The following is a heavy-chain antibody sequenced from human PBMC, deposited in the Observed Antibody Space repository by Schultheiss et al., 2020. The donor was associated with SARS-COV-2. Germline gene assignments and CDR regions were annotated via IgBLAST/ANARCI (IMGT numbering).Heavy chain of an antibody. D-gene: IGHD3-3*01. CDR3: ARGGYYTDDAFDI. V-gene: IGHV3-30*01. CDR1: GFTFSSYA. Sequence: GESLKISCAVSGFTFSSYAMHWVRQAPGKGLEWVAVISYDGSNKYYADSVKGRFTISRDNSKNTLYLQMNSLRAEDTAVYYCARGGYYTDDAFDIWGQGTMVTVSS. CDR2: ISYDGSNK. J-gene: IGHJ3*02.